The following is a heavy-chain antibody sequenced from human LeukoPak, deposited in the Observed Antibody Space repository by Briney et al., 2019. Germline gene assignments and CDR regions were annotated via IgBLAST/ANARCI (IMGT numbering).Heavy chain of an antibody. V-gene: IGHV3-30*02. Sequence: PGGSLRLSCAASGFIFSNYCMHWVRQAPGKGLEWVAFIRYDESNTFYADSVKGRFTISRDNSKNTLYLQMNSLRAEDTAVYYCAKDLTQATVTTFDYWGQGTLVTVSS. D-gene: IGHD4-17*01. J-gene: IGHJ4*02. CDR3: AKDLTQATVTTFDY. CDR2: IRYDESNT. CDR1: GFIFSNYC.